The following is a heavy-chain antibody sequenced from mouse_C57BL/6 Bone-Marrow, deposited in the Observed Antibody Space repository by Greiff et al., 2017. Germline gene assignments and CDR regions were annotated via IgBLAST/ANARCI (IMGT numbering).Heavy chain of an antibody. V-gene: IGHV1-15*01. Sequence: QVQLQQSGAELVRPGASVTLSCKASGYTFTAYEMHWVKQTPVHGLEWIGAIDPETGGTAYNQKFKGKAILTADKSSSTAYMELRSLTSEDSAVYYCTRSNWDWGQGTTLTVSS. CDR2: IDPETGGT. CDR3: TRSNWD. J-gene: IGHJ2*01. D-gene: IGHD4-1*01. CDR1: GYTFTAYE.